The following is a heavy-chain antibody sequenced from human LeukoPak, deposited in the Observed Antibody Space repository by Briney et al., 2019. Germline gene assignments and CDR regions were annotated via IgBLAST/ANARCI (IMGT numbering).Heavy chain of an antibody. D-gene: IGHD5-18*01. J-gene: IGHJ6*02. Sequence: SQTLSLTCAISGDSVSNDTVAWSWIRQSPSRSLEWLGRTYYRSKWYYDYAISVKSRMTIDLETSKNRFSLHLNSVTPDDTAVYYCARLRRYIKQATSGMDVWGQGTTVTVSS. CDR3: ARLRRYIKQATSGMDV. V-gene: IGHV6-1*01. CDR1: GDSVSNDTVA. CDR2: TYYRSKWYY.